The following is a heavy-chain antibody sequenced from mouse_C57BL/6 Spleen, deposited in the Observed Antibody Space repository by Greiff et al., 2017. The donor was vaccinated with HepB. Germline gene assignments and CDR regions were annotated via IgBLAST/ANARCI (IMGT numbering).Heavy chain of an antibody. CDR1: GYSITSGYY. V-gene: IGHV3-6*01. CDR2: ISYDGSN. Sequence: VQLQQSGPGLVKPSQSLSLTCSVTGYSITSGYYWNWIRQFPGNKLEWMGYISYDGSNNYNPSLKNRISITRDTSKNQFFLKLNSVTTEDTATYYCASDYYGSSYWYFDVWGTGTTVTVSS. J-gene: IGHJ1*03. CDR3: ASDYYGSSYWYFDV. D-gene: IGHD1-1*01.